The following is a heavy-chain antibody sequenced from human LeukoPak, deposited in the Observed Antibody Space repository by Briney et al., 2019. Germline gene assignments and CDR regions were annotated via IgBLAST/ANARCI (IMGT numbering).Heavy chain of an antibody. J-gene: IGHJ4*02. V-gene: IGHV1-2*02. CDR2: INPNSGGT. Sequence: ASVKVSCKASGYTFTGYYVHWVRQAPGQGLEWMGWINPNSGGTNYAQKFQGRVTMTRDTSISTAYMELSRLRSDDTAVYYCARASSVYDSSGYRRSFDYWGQGTLVTVSS. D-gene: IGHD3-22*01. CDR3: ARASSVYDSSGYRRSFDY. CDR1: GYTFTGYY.